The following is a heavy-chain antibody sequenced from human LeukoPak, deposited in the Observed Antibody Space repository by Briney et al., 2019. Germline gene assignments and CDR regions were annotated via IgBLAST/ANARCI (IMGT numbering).Heavy chain of an antibody. CDR2: IKSKTDGGTT. V-gene: IGHV3-15*01. CDR1: GFTFSNAW. J-gene: IGHJ4*02. CDR3: TTLDSSGYYGYFDY. Sequence: IPGGSLRLSCAASGFTFSNAWMSWVRQAPGKGLEWVGRIKSKTDGGTTDYAAPVKGRFTISRDDSKNTLYLQMNSLKTEGTAVYYCTTLDSSGYYGYFDYWGQGTLVTVSS. D-gene: IGHD3-22*01.